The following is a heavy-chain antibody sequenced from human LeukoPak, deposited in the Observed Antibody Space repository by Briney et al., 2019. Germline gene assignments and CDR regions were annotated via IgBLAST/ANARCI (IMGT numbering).Heavy chain of an antibody. D-gene: IGHD4-17*01. V-gene: IGHV3-23*01. CDR3: AKERLGGNYGDYAVDY. CDR1: GFTFTSYA. Sequence: GSLRLSCVASGFTFTSYAMSWVRQAPGKGLEWVSSVSGSGDGTYYADSVKGRFTISRDNSKKTLDLHMDSLRAEDTAVYYCAKERLGGNYGDYAVDYWGQGTMVTISS. J-gene: IGHJ4*02. CDR2: VSGSGDGT.